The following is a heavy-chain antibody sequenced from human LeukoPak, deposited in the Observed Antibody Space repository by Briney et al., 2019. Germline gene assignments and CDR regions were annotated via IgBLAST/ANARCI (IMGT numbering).Heavy chain of an antibody. CDR1: GFTFSSCS. CDR3: ARGGTLKSTAYFDY. CDR2: ISSGSAYI. Sequence: PGGSLRLSCAASGFTFSSCSMNWVRQAPGEGLEWVSSISSGSAYIYYADSVKGRFTISRDNAKNSLYLQMNSLRAEDTAVYYCARGGTLKSTAYFDYWGQGTLVTVPS. J-gene: IGHJ4*02. V-gene: IGHV3-21*01. D-gene: IGHD1-7*01.